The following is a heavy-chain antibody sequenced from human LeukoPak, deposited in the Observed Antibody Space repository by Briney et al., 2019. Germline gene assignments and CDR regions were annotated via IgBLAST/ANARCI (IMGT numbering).Heavy chain of an antibody. D-gene: IGHD3-22*01. CDR1: GFTFSNAW. CDR2: IKSKTDGGTT. CDR3: TTLATTYYYDSSGYFGYFDY. Sequence: GGSLRLSCAASGFTFSNAWMSWVRQAPGKGLEWVGRIKSKTDGGTTDYAAPVKGRFTISRGDSKNTLYLQMNSLKTEDTAVYYCTTLATTYYYDSSGYFGYFDYWGQGTLVTVSS. V-gene: IGHV3-15*01. J-gene: IGHJ4*02.